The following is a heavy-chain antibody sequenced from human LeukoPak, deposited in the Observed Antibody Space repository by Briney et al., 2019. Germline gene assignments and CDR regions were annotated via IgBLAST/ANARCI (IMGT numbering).Heavy chain of an antibody. V-gene: IGHV1-69*01. CDR3: AREGRRVAGPFDY. Sequence: SVKVSCKASGGSFSRYAVSWVRQAPGQGLEWMGGITPFFGPANYAQKFQGRVSISVDESATTAYMELSRLTSEDTAVYYCAREGRRVAGPFDYWGQGTLVTVSS. CDR2: ITPFFGPA. CDR1: GGSFSRYA. D-gene: IGHD6-19*01. J-gene: IGHJ4*02.